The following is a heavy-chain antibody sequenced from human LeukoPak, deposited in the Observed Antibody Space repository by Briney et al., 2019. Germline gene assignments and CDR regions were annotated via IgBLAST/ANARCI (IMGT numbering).Heavy chain of an antibody. Sequence: GGSLRLSCAASGFTFSSSAMSWVRQAPGKGLEWVSAISSSGDSTYYADSVKGRFTVSRDNAKNSLYLQMNSLRAEDTAVYYCARDGTNWNWSDYWGQGTLVTVSS. CDR3: ARDGTNWNWSDY. CDR2: ISSSGDST. CDR1: GFTFSSSA. J-gene: IGHJ4*02. V-gene: IGHV3-23*01. D-gene: IGHD1-7*01.